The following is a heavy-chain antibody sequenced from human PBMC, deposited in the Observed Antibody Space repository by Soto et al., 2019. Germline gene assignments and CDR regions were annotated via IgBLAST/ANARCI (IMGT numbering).Heavy chain of an antibody. CDR2: INPNSRGT. CDR3: ARVTLKAGNWFDP. J-gene: IGHJ5*02. V-gene: IGHV1-2*02. CDR1: GYTFTDYF. D-gene: IGHD5-18*01. Sequence: ASVKVSCKASGYTFTDYFIHCVLQSPGQGFEWMGWINPNSRGTNYAQKFQGRVTMTRDTSSSTAYMELRGLTSDDTAVYYCARVTLKAGNWFDPWGQGTLVTVSS.